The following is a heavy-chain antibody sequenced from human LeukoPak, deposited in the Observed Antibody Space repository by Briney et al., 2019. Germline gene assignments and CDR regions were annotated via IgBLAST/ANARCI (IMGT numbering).Heavy chain of an antibody. D-gene: IGHD2-21*02. CDR1: GFTFSNNW. CDR2: IHPDGTRT. Sequence: GGSLRLSCAVSGFTFSNNWMYWVRQAPGKGLVWVSRIHPDGTRTDYADSVKGRFTISRDNAKNTLYLQMDSLRVDDTAAYYCVREVAEVPTAMGVYYYYFMDVWGKGTTVIVSS. V-gene: IGHV3-74*01. CDR3: VREVAEVPTAMGVYYYYFMDV. J-gene: IGHJ6*03.